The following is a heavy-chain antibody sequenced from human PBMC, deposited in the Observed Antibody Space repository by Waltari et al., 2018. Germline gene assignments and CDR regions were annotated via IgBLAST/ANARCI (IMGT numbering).Heavy chain of an antibody. CDR3: ASCSSTSCRG. J-gene: IGHJ4*02. CDR2: IHRDGGST. Sequence: EVQLVESGGGVVQPGGSLRLSCAASGFTFSSYWMHWVRQVPGKGLVWVTRIHRDGGSTNYADSVKGRFTISRDNAKNTLYLQMNSLRAEDTAVYYCASCSSTSCRGWGQGTLVTVSS. D-gene: IGHD2-2*01. V-gene: IGHV3-74*01. CDR1: GFTFSSYW.